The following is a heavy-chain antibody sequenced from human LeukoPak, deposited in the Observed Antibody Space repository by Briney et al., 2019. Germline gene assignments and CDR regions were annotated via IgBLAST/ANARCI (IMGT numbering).Heavy chain of an antibody. CDR1: GYTFTSYV. V-gene: IGHV1-18*01. CDR3: ARDPSIAVAGNYYFDY. D-gene: IGHD6-19*01. CDR2: ISAYNGNT. Sequence: GASVKVSCKASGYTFTSYVISWVRQAPGQGLEWMGWISAYNGNTNYAQKLQGRVTMTTDTSTSTAYMELRSLRSDDTAVYYCARDPSIAVAGNYYFDYWGQGTLVTVSS. J-gene: IGHJ4*02.